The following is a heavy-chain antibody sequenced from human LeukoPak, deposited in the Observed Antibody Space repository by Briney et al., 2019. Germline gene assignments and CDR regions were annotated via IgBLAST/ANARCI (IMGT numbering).Heavy chain of an antibody. V-gene: IGHV3-33*01. D-gene: IGHD5-18*01. J-gene: IGHJ4*02. CDR1: GFTFSTNV. CDR2: IWHDGSNK. Sequence: GRSLRLSCVASGFTFSTNVMHWVRQAPGKGLEWVALIWHDGSNKYYADSVKDRFTISRDNSKNTLYLQMNSLRAEDTAVYHCARDRGYTYGHPFDYWGQGTLVTVSS. CDR3: ARDRGYTYGHPFDY.